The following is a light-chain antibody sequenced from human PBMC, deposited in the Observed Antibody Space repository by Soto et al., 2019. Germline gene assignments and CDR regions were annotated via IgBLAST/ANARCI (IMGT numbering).Light chain of an antibody. J-gene: IGKJ5*01. CDR2: DAS. V-gene: IGKV3-11*01. Sequence: EIVLTQSPVTLSSSPGERATVSCRASQSVSSYLAWYQQKPGQAPRLLIYDASNRATGVPARCSGSGSGTAFTLTIGSLEPEDFAVYYCQQRSSWPLTSRQGTRLE. CDR3: QQRSSWPLT. CDR1: QSVSSY.